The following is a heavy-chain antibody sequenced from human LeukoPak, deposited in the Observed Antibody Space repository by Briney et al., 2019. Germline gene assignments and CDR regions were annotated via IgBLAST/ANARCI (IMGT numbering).Heavy chain of an antibody. D-gene: IGHD1-7*01. Sequence: HSGGSLRLSCAASGFTFSSYSMNWVRQAPGKGLEWVSYISSSSSTIYYADSVKGRFTISRDNAKNSLYLQMNSLRAEDTAVYYCARDLIGNWNYYPDYWGQGTLVTVSS. V-gene: IGHV3-48*01. CDR3: ARDLIGNWNYYPDY. J-gene: IGHJ4*02. CDR1: GFTFSSYS. CDR2: ISSSSSTI.